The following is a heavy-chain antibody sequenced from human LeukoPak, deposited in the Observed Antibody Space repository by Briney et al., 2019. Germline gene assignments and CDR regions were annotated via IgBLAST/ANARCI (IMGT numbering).Heavy chain of an antibody. J-gene: IGHJ3*02. V-gene: IGHV1-46*01. CDR2: INPSGGST. Sequence: ASVKVSCKASGYTFTSYYMHWVRQAPGQGLEWMGIINPSGGSTSYAQKFQGRVTITRNTSISTAYMELSSLRSEDTAVYYCARGNVPRYNWNYEVGFDIWGQGTMVTVSS. CDR3: ARGNVPRYNWNYEVGFDI. D-gene: IGHD1-7*01. CDR1: GYTFTSYY.